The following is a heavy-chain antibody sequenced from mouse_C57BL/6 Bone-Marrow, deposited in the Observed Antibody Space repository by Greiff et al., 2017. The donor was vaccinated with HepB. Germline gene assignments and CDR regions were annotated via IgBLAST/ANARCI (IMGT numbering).Heavy chain of an antibody. D-gene: IGHD1-1*01. CDR2: IRSKSNNYAT. V-gene: IGHV10-1*01. CDR3: VRGVTTVVATGYYAMDY. Sequence: EVNVVESGGGLVQPKGSLKLSCAASGFSFNTYAMNWVRQAPGKGLEWVARIRSKSNNYATYYADSVKDRFTISRDDSESMLYLQMNNLKTEDTAMYYCVRGVTTVVATGYYAMDYWGQGTSVTVSS. J-gene: IGHJ4*01. CDR1: GFSFNTYA.